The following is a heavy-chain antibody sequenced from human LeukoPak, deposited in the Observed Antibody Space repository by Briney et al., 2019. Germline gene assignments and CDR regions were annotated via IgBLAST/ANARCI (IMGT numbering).Heavy chain of an antibody. CDR2: ISYDGSNK. CDR1: GFTFSSYA. D-gene: IGHD6-19*01. CDR3: ARGAGSGWYFDY. Sequence: SLRLSCAASGFTFSSYAMHWVRQAPGKGLEWVAVISYDGSNKYYADSVKGRFTISRDNSKNTLYLQMNSLRAEDTAVYYCARGAGSGWYFDYWGQGTLVTVSS. V-gene: IGHV3-30*04. J-gene: IGHJ4*02.